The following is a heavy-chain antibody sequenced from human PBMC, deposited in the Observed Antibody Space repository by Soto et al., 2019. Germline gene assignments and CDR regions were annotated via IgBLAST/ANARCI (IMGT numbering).Heavy chain of an antibody. J-gene: IGHJ6*03. CDR2: IIPILGIA. CDR3: ARGGVSCSRTSSYYYSYMDV. Sequence: SVKVSCKASGGTFSSYTISWVRQAPGQGLEWMGRIIPILGIANYAQKFQGRVTITADKSTSTAYMELSSLRSEDTAVYYCARGGVSCSRTSSYYYSYMDVWGKGTTVNVPS. CDR1: GGTFSSYT. D-gene: IGHD2-2*01. V-gene: IGHV1-69*02.